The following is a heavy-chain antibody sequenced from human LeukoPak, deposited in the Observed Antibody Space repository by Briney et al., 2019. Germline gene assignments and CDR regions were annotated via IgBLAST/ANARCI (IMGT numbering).Heavy chain of an antibody. V-gene: IGHV1-24*01. CDR2: FDPEDGET. Sequence: ASVRVSCKVSGYTLTELSMHWVRQAPGKGLEWMGGFDPEDGETIYAQKFQGRVTMTEDTSTDTAYMELSSLRSEDTAVYYCVTGQPRITMIVVVPGGYYFDYWGQETLVTVSS. J-gene: IGHJ4*02. CDR3: VTGQPRITMIVVVPGGYYFDY. CDR1: GYTLTELS. D-gene: IGHD3-22*01.